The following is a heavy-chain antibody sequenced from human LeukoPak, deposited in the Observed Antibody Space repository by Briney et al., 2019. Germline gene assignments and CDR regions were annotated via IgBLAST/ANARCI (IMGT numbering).Heavy chain of an antibody. V-gene: IGHV3-53*01. CDR3: ASTGRRDGYNSGKLDY. Sequence: PGGSLRLSCAASGFTVSSNYMSWVRQAPGKGLEWVSVIYSGGSTYYADSVKGRFTISRDNSKNTLYLQMNSLRAEDTAVYYCASTGRRDGYNSGKLDYWGQGTQVTVSS. D-gene: IGHD5-24*01. CDR1: GFTVSSNY. CDR2: IYSGGST. J-gene: IGHJ4*02.